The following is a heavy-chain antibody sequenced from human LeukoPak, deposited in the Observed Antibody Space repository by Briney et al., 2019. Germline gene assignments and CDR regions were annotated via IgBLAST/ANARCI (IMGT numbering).Heavy chain of an antibody. V-gene: IGHV3-53*01. CDR3: ARELGKPFDY. CDR1: GFTVSSNY. CDR2: IYSGGST. J-gene: IGHJ4*02. D-gene: IGHD3-3*02. Sequence: PGGSLRLSCAASGFTVSSNYMSWVRQAPGKGLEWVSIIYSGGSTYYADSVKGRFTISRDNSKNALYLQMNSLRAEDTAVYYCARELGKPFDYWGQGTLVTVSS.